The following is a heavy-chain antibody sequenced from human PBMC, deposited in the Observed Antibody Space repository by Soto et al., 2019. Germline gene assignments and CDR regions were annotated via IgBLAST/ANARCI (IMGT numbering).Heavy chain of an antibody. CDR2: ISAYNGNT. V-gene: IGHV1-18*01. CDR3: ARHLARSYYYGMDV. Sequence: QVQLLQSGAEVKKPGASVKVSCKASGYTFTIYGISWVRQAPGQGLEWMGWISAYNGNTNYAQKLQGRVTMTTDTSTSKAYMELRSLRSDDTAVYYCARHLARSYYYGMDVWGQGTTVTVSS. CDR1: GYTFTIYG. J-gene: IGHJ6*02.